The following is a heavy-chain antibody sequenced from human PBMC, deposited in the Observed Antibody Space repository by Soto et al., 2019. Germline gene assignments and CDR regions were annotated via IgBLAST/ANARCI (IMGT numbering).Heavy chain of an antibody. CDR1: GFTFSSYS. CDR3: ARGEGGGYSGYDSPRRDYYYGMDV. J-gene: IGHJ6*02. CDR2: ISSSSSTI. Sequence: GGSLRLSCAASGFTFSSYSMNWVRQAPGKGLEWVSYISSSSSTIYYADSVKGRFTISRDNAKNSLYLQMNSLRDEDTAVYYCARGEGGGYSGYDSPRRDYYYGMDVWGQGTTVTVSS. V-gene: IGHV3-48*02. D-gene: IGHD5-12*01.